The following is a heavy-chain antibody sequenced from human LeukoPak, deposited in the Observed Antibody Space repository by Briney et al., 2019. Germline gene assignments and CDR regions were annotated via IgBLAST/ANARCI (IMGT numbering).Heavy chain of an antibody. CDR1: GGTFSSYA. Sequence: GASVKVSCKASGGTFSSYAISWVRQAPGQGLEWMGGIIPIFGTANYAQKFQGRVTITADESTSTPYMEMSSLRSEDTAVYYCARGGGIVVVPAAISVWFDPWGQGTLVTVSS. V-gene: IGHV1-69*13. CDR2: IIPIFGTA. J-gene: IGHJ5*02. D-gene: IGHD2-2*01. CDR3: ARGGGIVVVPAAISVWFDP.